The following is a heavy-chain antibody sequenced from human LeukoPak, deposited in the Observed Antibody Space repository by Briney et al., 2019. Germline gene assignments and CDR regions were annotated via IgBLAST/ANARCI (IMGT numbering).Heavy chain of an antibody. CDR3: ARDRIVVVPAGRGYHYGMDV. J-gene: IGHJ6*02. D-gene: IGHD2-2*01. V-gene: IGHV3-11*01. Sequence: LGGSLRLSCAASGFTFSDYYMSWIRQAPGKGLEWVSYISSSGSTIYYADSVKGRFTISRDNAKNSLYLQMNSLRAEDTAVYYCARDRIVVVPAGRGYHYGMDVWGQGTTVTVSS. CDR2: ISSSGSTI. CDR1: GFTFSDYY.